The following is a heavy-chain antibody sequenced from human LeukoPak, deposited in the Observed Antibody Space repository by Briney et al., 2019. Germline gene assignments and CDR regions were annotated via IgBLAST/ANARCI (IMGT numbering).Heavy chain of an antibody. V-gene: IGHV1-3*01. CDR1: GYTFTTYA. D-gene: IGHD4-11*01. Sequence: ASVKVSCKAPGYTFTTYAIHWVRQAPGQRLEWMGWIKPGNGNTKYSQEFQGRVTITRDTSANTVYMELSSLRFEDTAFYYCARFETHDYSLDYWGQGILVTVSS. CDR3: ARFETHDYSLDY. CDR2: IKPGNGNT. J-gene: IGHJ4*02.